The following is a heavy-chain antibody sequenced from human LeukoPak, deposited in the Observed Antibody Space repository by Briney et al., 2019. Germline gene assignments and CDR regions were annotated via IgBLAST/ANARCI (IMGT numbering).Heavy chain of an antibody. Sequence: SETLSLTCSVSADSITNYYWNWIRHPAGKGLERIGRIYINGITNYNPSLKSRVTMSVDTSKNHFSLNLSSVTAADTAVYYCARAKGGTYYYGSGSAFDYWGQGTLVTVSS. V-gene: IGHV4-4*07. CDR1: ADSITNYY. J-gene: IGHJ4*02. D-gene: IGHD3-10*01. CDR3: ARAKGGTYYYGSGSAFDY. CDR2: IYINGIT.